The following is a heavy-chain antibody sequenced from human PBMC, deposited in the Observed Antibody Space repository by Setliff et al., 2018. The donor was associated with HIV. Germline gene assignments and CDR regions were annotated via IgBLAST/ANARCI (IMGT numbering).Heavy chain of an antibody. D-gene: IGHD2-2*01. V-gene: IGHV4-39*01. CDR2: ITDGGDT. Sequence: SETLSLTCTVSGGSISSSSYYWTWIRQPPGRGLEWIGEITDGGDTAYNSSLQSRLTISLDTSKKQFALKLHSMTAADTAVYYCARGSSCSSSSCYLYYYYYYGVDVWGPGTAVTVSS. J-gene: IGHJ6*02. CDR3: ARGSSCSSSSCYLYYYYYYGVDV. CDR1: GGSISSSSYY.